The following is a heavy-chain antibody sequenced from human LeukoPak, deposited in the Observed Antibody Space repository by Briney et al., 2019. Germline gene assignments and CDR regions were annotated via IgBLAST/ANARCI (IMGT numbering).Heavy chain of an antibody. V-gene: IGHV4-38-2*01. CDR1: GYSISSGYY. CDR3: ARHAYCSGGSCPDF. Sequence: SETLSLTCAVSGYSISSGYYWGWIRQPPGKGLEWIGSIFRSGSTHYHPSLKSRVTISEDTSKNQFSLKLSSVTAADTAVYYCARHAYCSGGSCPDFWGQGTLVTVSS. CDR2: IFRSGST. D-gene: IGHD2-15*01. J-gene: IGHJ4*02.